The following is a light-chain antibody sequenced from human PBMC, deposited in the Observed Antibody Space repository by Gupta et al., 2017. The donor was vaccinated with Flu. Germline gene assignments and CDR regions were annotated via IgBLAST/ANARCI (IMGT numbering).Light chain of an antibody. CDR3: QQYGSSPVYS. CDR1: QSVSSSY. Sequence: EIVLTQSPGNLSLSPGERATLSCRASQSVSSSYLAWYQQKPRQAPRLLIYGASSRATGIPDRFSGSGSGTDFTLTISRLEPEDFAVYYCQQYGSSPVYSFGQGTKLEIK. CDR2: GAS. V-gene: IGKV3-20*01. J-gene: IGKJ2*03.